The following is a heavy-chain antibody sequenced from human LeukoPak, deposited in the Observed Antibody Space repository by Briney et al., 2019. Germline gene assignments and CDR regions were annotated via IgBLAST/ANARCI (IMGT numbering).Heavy chain of an antibody. J-gene: IGHJ5*02. Sequence: GASVKVSCKASGGTLSSYAISWVRQAPGQGREWMGRFIPIFGTANYAQKFQGRVTITTDESTSTAYMELSSLRSEDTAVYYCARNALEGVLILYVGNWFDPWCQGTLVTVSS. CDR3: ARNALEGVLILYVGNWFDP. CDR2: FIPIFGTA. CDR1: GGTLSSYA. D-gene: IGHD2-8*01. V-gene: IGHV1-69*05.